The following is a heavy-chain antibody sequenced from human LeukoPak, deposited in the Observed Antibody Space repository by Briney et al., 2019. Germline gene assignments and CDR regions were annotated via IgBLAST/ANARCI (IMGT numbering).Heavy chain of an antibody. J-gene: IGHJ4*02. D-gene: IGHD3-10*01. CDR3: AKSHRRAITMVREVIGQFDY. CDR1: GFTFSSYG. Sequence: GGSLRLSCAASGFTFSSYGMSWVRQAPGKGLEWVSAISGSGGSTYYADSVKGRFTISRDNSKNTLYLQMNSLRAEDTAVYYCAKSHRRAITMVREVIGQFDYWGQGTLVTVSS. V-gene: IGHV3-23*01. CDR2: ISGSGGST.